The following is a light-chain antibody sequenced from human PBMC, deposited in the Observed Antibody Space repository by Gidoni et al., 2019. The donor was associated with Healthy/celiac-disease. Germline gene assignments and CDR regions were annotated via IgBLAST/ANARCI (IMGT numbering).Light chain of an antibody. CDR3: QQYYSYPRT. CDR2: AAS. J-gene: IGKJ2*01. Sequence: AIRMTQSPSSFSASTGDRVTITCRASQGSSSYVAWYQQTPGTAPKLLIYAASTLQSGVPSRFSGSGSVTDFPLTISCLQSEDFASYYCQQYYSYPRTFGQGTKLEIK. CDR1: QGSSSY. V-gene: IGKV1-8*01.